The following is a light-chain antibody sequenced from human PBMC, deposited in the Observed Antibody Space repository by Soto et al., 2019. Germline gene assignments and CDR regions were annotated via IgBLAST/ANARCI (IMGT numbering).Light chain of an antibody. CDR1: QSISNY. J-gene: IGKJ3*01. V-gene: IGKV1-39*01. CDR3: QQGYTPPFT. CDR2: AAS. Sequence: DIQMTQSPSFLSASAGDRVTSTCRTSQSISNYLNRYQQRPGTAPQLLLYAASSLQSGVPPRFSGGGSGTDFTLTISSLQPEDVASYYCQQGYTPPFTFGPGTKVDIQ.